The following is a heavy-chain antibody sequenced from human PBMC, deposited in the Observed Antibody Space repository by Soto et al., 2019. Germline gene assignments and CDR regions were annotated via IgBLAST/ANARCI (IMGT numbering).Heavy chain of an antibody. V-gene: IGHV4-59*08. Sequence: SETLSLTCTVSGGSSSSYYWSWIRQPPGKGLEWIGYIYYSGSTNYNPSLKSRVTISVDTSKNQFSLKLSSVTAADTAVYYCARSPYGDYNDYWGQGTLVTVSS. CDR2: IYYSGST. J-gene: IGHJ4*02. CDR1: GGSSSSYY. CDR3: ARSPYGDYNDY. D-gene: IGHD4-17*01.